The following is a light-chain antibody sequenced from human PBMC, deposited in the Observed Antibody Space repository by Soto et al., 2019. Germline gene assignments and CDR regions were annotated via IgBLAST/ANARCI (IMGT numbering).Light chain of an antibody. CDR1: ARLLHKNGYNY. CDR3: MQPLENFRT. CDR2: LGS. Sequence: IVMTQSPLSLSVTPGEAVSISCMSSARLLHKNGYNYVDWYMQKPGQSPQLLIYLGSNRASGVPDRFSGSGSDTYFTLEISRVEADDVGVYYCMQPLENFRTFGQGTKVDIK. J-gene: IGKJ1*01. V-gene: IGKV2-28*01.